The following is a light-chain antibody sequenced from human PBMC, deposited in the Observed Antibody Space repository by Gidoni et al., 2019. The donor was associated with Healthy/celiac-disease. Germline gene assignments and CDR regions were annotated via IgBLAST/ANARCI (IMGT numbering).Light chain of an antibody. CDR1: QGISSY. Sequence: AIRITQSPSSLSASTGDRVTITCRASQGISSYLAWYQQKPGKAPKLLIYAASTLQSGVPSRFSGSGSGTDFTLTISCLQSEDFATYYCQQYYSYLALTFGGXTKVEIK. CDR2: AAS. V-gene: IGKV1-8*01. J-gene: IGKJ4*01. CDR3: QQYYSYLALT.